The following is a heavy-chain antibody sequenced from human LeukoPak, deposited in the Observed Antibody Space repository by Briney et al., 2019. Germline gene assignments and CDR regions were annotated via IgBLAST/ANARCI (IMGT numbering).Heavy chain of an antibody. V-gene: IGHV4-34*01. CDR3: VTYYFDSSGPKKNY. CDR2: INHSGST. Sequence: SETLSLTCAVYGGSFSGYYWSWIRQPPGEGLEWIGEINHSGSTNYNPSLKSRVTISVDTSKKQFSLKLSSVTAADTAVYYCVTYYFDSSGPKKNYWGQGTLVTVSS. J-gene: IGHJ4*02. CDR1: GGSFSGYY. D-gene: IGHD3-22*01.